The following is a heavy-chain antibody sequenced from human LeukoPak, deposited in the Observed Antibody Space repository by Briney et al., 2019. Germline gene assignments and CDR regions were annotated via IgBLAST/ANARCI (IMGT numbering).Heavy chain of an antibody. CDR1: GGSFSGYY. CDR3: ARDLPSYSDSSRRWFDP. J-gene: IGHJ5*02. V-gene: IGHV4-34*01. Sequence: SETLSLTCAVYGGSFSGYYWSWIRQPPGKGLEWIGEINHSGSTNYNPSLKSRVTISVDTSKNQFSLKLSSVTAADTAVYYCARDLPSYSDSSRRWFDPWGQGTLVTVSS. D-gene: IGHD3-22*01. CDR2: INHSGST.